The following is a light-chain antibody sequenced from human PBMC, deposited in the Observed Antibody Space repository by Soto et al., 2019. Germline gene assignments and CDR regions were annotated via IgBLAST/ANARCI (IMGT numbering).Light chain of an antibody. Sequence: IVMTQSPATLPVSPGEIVTLSFSASQSVSNNLAWYQQKPGQAPRRVIYGASTWGTDVPPRFTGSGSGTEFTLTISGLQSEDFAVYCCQQYNSWPITFGQGTRLEIK. V-gene: IGKV3D-15*01. J-gene: IGKJ5*01. CDR1: QSVSNN. CDR3: QQYNSWPIT. CDR2: GAS.